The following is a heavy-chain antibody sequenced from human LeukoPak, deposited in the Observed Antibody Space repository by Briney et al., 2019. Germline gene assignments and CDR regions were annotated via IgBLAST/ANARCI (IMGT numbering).Heavy chain of an antibody. Sequence: GGSLRLSCAASGFTFSSYSMNWVRQAPGKGLEWVSSISSSSSYIYYADSVKGRFTISRDNAKNSLYLQMNSLRAEDTAVYYCARDDFCSGYDVGIFDYWGQGTLVTVSS. D-gene: IGHD3-3*01. J-gene: IGHJ4*02. V-gene: IGHV3-21*01. CDR2: ISSSSSYI. CDR3: ARDDFCSGYDVGIFDY. CDR1: GFTFSSYS.